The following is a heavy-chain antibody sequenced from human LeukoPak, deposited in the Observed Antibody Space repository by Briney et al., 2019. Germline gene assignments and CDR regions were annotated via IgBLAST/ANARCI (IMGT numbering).Heavy chain of an antibody. D-gene: IGHD5-24*01. Sequence: GASVKVSCKASGYTFTGYYMHWVRQAPGQGLEWMGWISPNSGGTNYAQKFQGRVTMTRDTSISTAYMELSRLRSDDTAVYYCARVVEMATSIPPYFDYWGQGTLVTVSS. CDR2: ISPNSGGT. CDR3: ARVVEMATSIPPYFDY. J-gene: IGHJ4*02. CDR1: GYTFTGYY. V-gene: IGHV1-2*02.